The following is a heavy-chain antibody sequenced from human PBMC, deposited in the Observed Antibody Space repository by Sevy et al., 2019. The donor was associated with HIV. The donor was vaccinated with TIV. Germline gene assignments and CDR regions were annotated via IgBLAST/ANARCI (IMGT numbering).Heavy chain of an antibody. Sequence: GGSLRLSCAASGFTFSSYAMNWVRQAPGKGLEWVSAISGRGGSTYYADSVEGRFTMSRDISKNTLYLQMNSLRAEDPAVYYCAKAPPGHCSSSSCPRAYYYYGMDVWGQGTTVTVSS. V-gene: IGHV3-23*01. J-gene: IGHJ6*02. CDR1: GFTFSSYA. CDR2: ISGRGGST. D-gene: IGHD2-15*01. CDR3: AKAPPGHCSSSSCPRAYYYYGMDV.